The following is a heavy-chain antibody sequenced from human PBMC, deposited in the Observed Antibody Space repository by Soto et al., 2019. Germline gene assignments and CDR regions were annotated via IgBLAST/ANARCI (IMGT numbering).Heavy chain of an antibody. D-gene: IGHD1-26*01. CDR1: GFTFSSYA. V-gene: IGHV3-23*01. J-gene: IGHJ4*02. Sequence: EVQLLESGGGLVQPGGSLRLSCAASGFTFSSYAMSWVRQAPGKGLEWVSAISGSGGSTYYADSVKGRFTISRDNSKNTLYLQMSSLRGADTAVYYCAKESGSYFMYYFDSWGQGTLVTVSS. CDR2: ISGSGGST. CDR3: AKESGSYFMYYFDS.